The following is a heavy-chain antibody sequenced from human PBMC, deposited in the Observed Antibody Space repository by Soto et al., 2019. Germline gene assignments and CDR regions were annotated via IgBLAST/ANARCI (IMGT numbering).Heavy chain of an antibody. CDR2: IKSKTDGGTT. J-gene: IGHJ6*02. D-gene: IGHD3-3*01. V-gene: IGHV3-15*01. CDR1: GFTFKHAW. CDR3: TTLSITIFGVVLMDV. Sequence: GGPLRLSCAASGFTFKHAWMNWVRQAPGKGLEWVGHIKSKTDGGTTDYAAPVKGRFTISRDDSKNTLYLQMNSLKTEDTAVYYCTTLSITIFGVVLMDVWGQGTTVTVS.